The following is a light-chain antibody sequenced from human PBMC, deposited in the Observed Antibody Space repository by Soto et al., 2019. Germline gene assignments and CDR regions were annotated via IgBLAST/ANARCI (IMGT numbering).Light chain of an antibody. Sequence: EIVLTQSPGTLSLSPGERATLSCRASQSVRSNFLAWYQHKPGQAPRLLFFGASNRATGIPDRFSGSGSGTDFTLTISRLEPEDFAVYYCQQHGGSPITFGQGTRLEIK. J-gene: IGKJ5*01. CDR2: GAS. CDR3: QQHGGSPIT. CDR1: QSVRSNF. V-gene: IGKV3-20*01.